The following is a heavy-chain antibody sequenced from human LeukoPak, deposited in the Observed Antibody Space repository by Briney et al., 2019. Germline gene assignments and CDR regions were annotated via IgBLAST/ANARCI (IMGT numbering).Heavy chain of an antibody. CDR2: ISTDGSST. Sequence: GGSLRLSCAASGFTFSSYWMHWVRQAPGKGLVWVSRISTDGSSTSYADSVKSRFTISRDNAKNTLYLQMNSLRAEDTAVYYCARGPLANNPDDYWGQGTLVTVSS. D-gene: IGHD1-26*01. J-gene: IGHJ4*02. CDR3: ARGPLANNPDDY. CDR1: GFTFSSYW. V-gene: IGHV3-74*01.